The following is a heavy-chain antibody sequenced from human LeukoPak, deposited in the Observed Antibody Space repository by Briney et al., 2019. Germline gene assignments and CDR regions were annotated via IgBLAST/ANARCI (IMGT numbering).Heavy chain of an antibody. CDR2: VSSSSSYI. Sequence: GGSLRLSCAASGFTFDDYAMHWVRQAPGKGLEWVSSVSSSSSYIYYADSVKGRFTISRDNAKNSLYLQMNSLRAEDTAVYYCAREVHYAFDIWGQGTTVTVSS. CDR1: GFTFDDYA. J-gene: IGHJ3*02. V-gene: IGHV3-21*01. CDR3: AREVHYAFDI.